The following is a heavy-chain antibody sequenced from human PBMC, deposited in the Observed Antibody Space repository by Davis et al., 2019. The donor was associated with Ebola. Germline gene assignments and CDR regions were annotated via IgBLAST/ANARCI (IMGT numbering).Heavy chain of an antibody. CDR3: ARRWYDAFDI. V-gene: IGHV4-59*05. J-gene: IGHJ3*02. Sequence: SETLSLTCNVSGGSVGSDYWSWIRQPPGKGLEWIGSIYYSGSTYYNPSLKSRVTISVDTSKNQFSLKLSSVTAADTAVYYCARRWYDAFDIWGQGTMITVSS. CDR1: GGSVGSDY. CDR2: IYYSGST. D-gene: IGHD6-13*01.